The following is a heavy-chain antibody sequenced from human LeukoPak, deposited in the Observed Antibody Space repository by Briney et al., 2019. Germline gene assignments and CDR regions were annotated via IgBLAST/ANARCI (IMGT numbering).Heavy chain of an antibody. Sequence: ASVKVSCKTSGYTFSNYGISWVRQAPGQGLEWMGWISVYSDNTKYARKLQGRVTMTTDTSTSTAYMEMRSLRSDDTAVYYCARDRTHYYDSSGYYPRWEYWGQGTLVTVSS. J-gene: IGHJ4*02. CDR1: GYTFSNYG. CDR2: ISVYSDNT. V-gene: IGHV1-18*01. D-gene: IGHD3-22*01. CDR3: ARDRTHYYDSSGYYPRWEY.